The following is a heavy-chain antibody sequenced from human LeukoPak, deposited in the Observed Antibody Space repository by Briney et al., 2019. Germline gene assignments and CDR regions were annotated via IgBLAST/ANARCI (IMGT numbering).Heavy chain of an antibody. CDR1: GYTFTSYG. D-gene: IGHD2-15*01. Sequence: GASVKVSCKASGYTFTSYGISWVRQAPGQGLEWMGWIGAYNGNTNYAQKLQGRVTMTTDTSTSTAYMELRSLRSDDTAVYYCARHRGIDCSGGSCYSRYYGMDVWGQGTTVTVSS. V-gene: IGHV1-18*01. J-gene: IGHJ6*02. CDR3: ARHRGIDCSGGSCYSRYYGMDV. CDR2: IGAYNGNT.